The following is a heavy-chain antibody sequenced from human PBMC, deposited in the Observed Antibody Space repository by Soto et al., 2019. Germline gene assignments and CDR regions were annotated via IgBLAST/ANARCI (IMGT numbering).Heavy chain of an antibody. CDR2: ISYDGSDK. CDR1: GFTFSSYG. J-gene: IGHJ5*02. CDR3: AKSAGYDYVWGSSGLDP. V-gene: IGHV3-30*18. Sequence: QVQLVESGGGVVQPGRSLRLSCAGSGFTFSSYGMHWVRQAPGKGLEWVAVISYDGSDKYYGDSVKGRFTNSRDDSKNTLYLQMNSLRDEDTAIYYCAKSAGYDYVWGSSGLDPWGQGTLVTVSS. D-gene: IGHD3-16*01.